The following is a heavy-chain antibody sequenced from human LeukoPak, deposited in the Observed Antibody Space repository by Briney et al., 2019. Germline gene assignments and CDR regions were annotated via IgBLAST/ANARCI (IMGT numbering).Heavy chain of an antibody. CDR1: GFTFSSYA. D-gene: IGHD2-21*02. CDR3: AKGILKGYCGDDCSSPFGY. CDR2: ISGSGGST. J-gene: IGHJ4*02. Sequence: GGSLRLSCAASGFTFSSYAMSWVRQAPGKGLEWVSAISGSGGSTYYADSVKGRFTISRDNSKNTLYLQMNSLRAEDTAVYYCAKGILKGYCGDDCSSPFGYWGQGTLVTVSS. V-gene: IGHV3-23*01.